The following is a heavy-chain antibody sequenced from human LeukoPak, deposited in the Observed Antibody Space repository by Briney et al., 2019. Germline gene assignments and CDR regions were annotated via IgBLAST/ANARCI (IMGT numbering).Heavy chain of an antibody. CDR3: ARGGAAFAESVY. V-gene: IGHV3-7*01. D-gene: IGHD3-3*01. CDR1: GFTLSSYW. CDR2: IDGDGSTE. Sequence: GGSLRLSCVASGFTLSSYWMSLVRQAAGKGLEWVANIDGDGSTEAYVDSLKGRFTISRDNAKNALYLQMNNLRVEDTAVYYCARGGAAFAESVYWGQGTLVTVSS. J-gene: IGHJ4*02.